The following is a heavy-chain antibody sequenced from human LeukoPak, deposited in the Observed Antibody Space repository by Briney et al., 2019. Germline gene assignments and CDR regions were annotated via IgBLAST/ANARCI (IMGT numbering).Heavy chain of an antibody. V-gene: IGHV1-2*02. CDR3: ARDHCTSSGCYEYYYYGLDV. D-gene: IGHD2-2*01. Sequence: ASVNVSCKSSVYTVTDYYLQWVRQPPGQGLEWMGWINPNSGGTNSAQKFQGRVTMTRDTSVSTAYMELSRLRSDDTAVYYCARDHCTSSGCYEYYYYGLDVWGQGTTVTVSS. CDR2: INPNSGGT. J-gene: IGHJ6*02. CDR1: VYTVTDYY.